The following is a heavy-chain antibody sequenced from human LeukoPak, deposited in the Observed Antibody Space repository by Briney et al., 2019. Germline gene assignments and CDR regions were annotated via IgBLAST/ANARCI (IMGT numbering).Heavy chain of an antibody. V-gene: IGHV3-7*03. Sequence: GGSLRLSCAASGFTFSSYWMSWVRQAPGKGLEWVANIKQDGSEKYYVDSVKGRFTISRDNSKNTLYLQMNGLRAEDTAIYYCAKAAIGGYYYDSSGYYFDYWGQGTLVTVSS. CDR1: GFTFSSYW. J-gene: IGHJ4*02. CDR2: IKQDGSEK. D-gene: IGHD3-22*01. CDR3: AKAAIGGYYYDSSGYYFDY.